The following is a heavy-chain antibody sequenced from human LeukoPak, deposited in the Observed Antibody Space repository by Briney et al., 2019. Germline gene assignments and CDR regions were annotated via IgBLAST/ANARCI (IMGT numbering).Heavy chain of an antibody. CDR1: GFTFTNYA. CDR2: IDDSGDTT. Sequence: GGSLRLSCAASGFTFTNYAMSGVRQAPGKGLEGVSTIDDSGDTTFYVAYVKGRFTISRDNDKTSLYIKMNSLRAEDTAVYYCASVRLSSSWPPFDYWGQGTLVTVSS. V-gene: IGHV3-23*01. D-gene: IGHD6-13*01. CDR3: ASVRLSSSWPPFDY. J-gene: IGHJ4*02.